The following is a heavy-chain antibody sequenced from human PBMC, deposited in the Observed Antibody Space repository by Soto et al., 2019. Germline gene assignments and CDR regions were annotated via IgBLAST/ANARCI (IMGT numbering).Heavy chain of an antibody. Sequence: SVKVSCKASGGTFSSYAISWVRQAPGQGLEWMGGIIPIFGTANYAQKFQGRVTITADESTSTAYMELSSLRSEDTAVYYCARIRRIPGIAAAALGYWGQGTLVTVSS. J-gene: IGHJ4*02. V-gene: IGHV1-69*13. CDR1: GGTFSSYA. CDR3: ARIRRIPGIAAAALGY. CDR2: IIPIFGTA. D-gene: IGHD6-13*01.